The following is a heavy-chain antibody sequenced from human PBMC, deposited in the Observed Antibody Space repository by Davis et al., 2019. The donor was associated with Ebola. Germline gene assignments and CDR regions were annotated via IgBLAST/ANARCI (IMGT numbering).Heavy chain of an antibody. J-gene: IGHJ3*02. CDR2: INHSGST. D-gene: IGHD7-27*01. CDR3: ARGCRSLGKDAFDI. Sequence: SATLSLTCAVSGGSISSSNWWSWFRQPPGKGLEWIGQINHSGSTNYNPSLKSRVTISVDTSKNQFSLKLSSVTAADTAVYYCARGCRSLGKDAFDIWGQGTMVTVSS. V-gene: IGHV4-4*02. CDR1: GGSISSSNW.